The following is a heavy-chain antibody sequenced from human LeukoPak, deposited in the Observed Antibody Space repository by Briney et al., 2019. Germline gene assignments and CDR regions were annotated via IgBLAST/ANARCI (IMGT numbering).Heavy chain of an antibody. CDR3: AKDAMVRGIRFDY. Sequence: PGGSLRLSCAASGFTFSSSAMSWVRQAPGKGLEWVSAISGSGGSTYYADSVKGRFTISRNNSKNTLYLQMNSLRAEDTAVYYCAKDAMVRGIRFDYWGQGTLVTVSS. J-gene: IGHJ4*02. D-gene: IGHD3-10*01. V-gene: IGHV3-23*01. CDR2: ISGSGGST. CDR1: GFTFSSSA.